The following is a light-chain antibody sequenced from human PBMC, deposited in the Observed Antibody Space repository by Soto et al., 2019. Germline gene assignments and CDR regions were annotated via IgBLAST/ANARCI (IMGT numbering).Light chain of an antibody. CDR1: QNIGNF. J-gene: IGKJ3*01. Sequence: EIVLTQSPSNMSLSPGERATLSCRASQNIGNFLAWYQHKPGQAPRLLIYDASKRATGIPARFSGSGSGTDFTLTISSLEPADFAVYSCQQRTTWPPLFAFGPGTRVDIK. CDR2: DAS. CDR3: QQRTTWPPLFA. V-gene: IGKV3-11*01.